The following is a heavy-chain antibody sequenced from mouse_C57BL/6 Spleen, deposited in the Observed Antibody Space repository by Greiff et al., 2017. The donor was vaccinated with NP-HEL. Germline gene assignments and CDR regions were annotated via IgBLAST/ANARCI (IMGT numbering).Heavy chain of an antibody. J-gene: IGHJ4*01. Sequence: EVQLQQSGPELVKPGASVKISCKASGYSFTGYYMNWVKQSPEKSLEWIGEINPSTGGTTYNQKFTAKATLTVDKSSSTAYMQLKSLTSEDSAVYYCARWKGYYSNPTGTGAMYYWGQGTSVSVSS. D-gene: IGHD2-5*01. CDR1: GYSFTGYY. CDR3: ARWKGYYSNPTGTGAMYY. V-gene: IGHV1-42*01. CDR2: INPSTGGT.